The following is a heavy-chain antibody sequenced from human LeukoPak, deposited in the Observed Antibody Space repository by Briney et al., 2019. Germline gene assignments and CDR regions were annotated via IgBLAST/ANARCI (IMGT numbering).Heavy chain of an antibody. J-gene: IGHJ6*03. D-gene: IGHD3-9*01. CDR2: IFVSGST. CDR1: GDSINNYH. V-gene: IGHV4-4*07. CDR3: ARCLTRTYYFYFMDV. Sequence: SETLSLTCTVSGDSINNYHWSWIRQPAGKGLEWIGHIFVSGSTHYNPSLKSRVTMSVDSSKNQLSLKLNSETAADTAVYYCARCLTRTYYFYFMDVWGKGTTVTVSS.